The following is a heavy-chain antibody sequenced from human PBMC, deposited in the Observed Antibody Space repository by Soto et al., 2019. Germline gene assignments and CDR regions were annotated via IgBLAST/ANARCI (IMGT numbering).Heavy chain of an antibody. CDR1: GGSVSSGRHF. CDR3: ATPIAATDPRDWYFDL. J-gene: IGHJ2*01. CDR2: IYYSGTT. D-gene: IGHD6-13*01. V-gene: IGHV4-61*01. Sequence: QVQLQESGPGLVKPSETLSLTCTVSGGSVSSGRHFWSWIRQPPGKGLEWIGYIYYSGTTHYNPSLKSRVTISVDTSKNQFSLKLNSVTAADTAVYYCATPIAATDPRDWYFDLWGRGTLVTVSS.